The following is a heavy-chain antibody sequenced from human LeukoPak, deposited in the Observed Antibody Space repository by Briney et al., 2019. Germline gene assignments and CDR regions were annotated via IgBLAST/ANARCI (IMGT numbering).Heavy chain of an antibody. CDR2: IRNSSSYI. CDR3: ARVLSGDHFDY. J-gene: IGHJ4*02. CDR1: GFTFSSYS. Sequence: PGGSLRLSCAASGFTFSSYSMNRVRQAPGKGREWVSSIRNSSSYIYYADSVKRRFTIPRHNAKNSLYLQMNSLRAEDTAVYYCARVLSGDHFDYWGQGTLVTVSS. V-gene: IGHV3-21*01. D-gene: IGHD3-10*01.